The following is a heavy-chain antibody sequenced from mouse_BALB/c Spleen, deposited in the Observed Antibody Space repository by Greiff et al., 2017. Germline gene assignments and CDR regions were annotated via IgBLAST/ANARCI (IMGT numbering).Heavy chain of an antibody. J-gene: IGHJ3*01. CDR2: ISSGGSYT. CDR1: GFTFSSYG. Sequence: EVKLMESGGDLVKPGGSLKLSCAASGFTFSSYGMSWVRQTPDKRLEWVATISSGGSYTYYPDSVKGRFTISRDNAKNTLYLQMSSLKSEDTAMYYCASEEGYPGFAYWGQGTLVTVSA. D-gene: IGHD3-1*01. V-gene: IGHV5-6*01. CDR3: ASEEGYPGFAY.